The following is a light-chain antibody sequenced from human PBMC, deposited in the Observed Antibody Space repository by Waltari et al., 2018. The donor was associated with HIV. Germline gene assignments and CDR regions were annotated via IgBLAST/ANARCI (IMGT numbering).Light chain of an antibody. J-gene: IGKJ4*01. Sequence: EIVLTQSPVTLSLSPGESATLSCRASQTLTSTSLAWYQQRPGQAPRLLIYGVSSRATGVPDRFSGSGSGTDSSLIITRLQPEDFAMYYCQQYGRSPTAFGGGTKVEIK. CDR3: QQYGRSPTA. CDR2: GVS. CDR1: QTLTSTS. V-gene: IGKV3-20*01.